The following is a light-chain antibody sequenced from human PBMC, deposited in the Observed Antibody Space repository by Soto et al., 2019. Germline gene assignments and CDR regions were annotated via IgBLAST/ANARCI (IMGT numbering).Light chain of an antibody. CDR3: AAWDDSLSGVV. Sequence: QSVVTQPPSASGTPGQRVTISCSGSSSNIGSNYVYWYQQLPGTAPKLLIYRNNQRPSGVPDRFSGSKSGTSASLATSGLRSEDEVDYYCAAWDDSLSGVVFGGGTKLTVL. J-gene: IGLJ2*01. CDR2: RNN. CDR1: SSNIGSNY. V-gene: IGLV1-47*01.